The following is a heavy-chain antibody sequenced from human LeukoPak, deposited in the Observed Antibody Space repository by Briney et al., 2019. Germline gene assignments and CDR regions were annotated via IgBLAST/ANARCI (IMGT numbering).Heavy chain of an antibody. Sequence: GRSLRLSCAASGFTFSSYGMHWVRQAPGKGLEWVSGINWNGGSTGYADSVKGRFTISRDNAKSSLYLQMNSLRAEDTALYYCAREKRDCSSTSCYRLPEYYYYYYYMDVWGKGTTVTVSS. J-gene: IGHJ6*03. V-gene: IGHV3-20*04. CDR1: GFTFSSYG. CDR3: AREKRDCSSTSCYRLPEYYYYYYYMDV. D-gene: IGHD2-2*02. CDR2: INWNGGST.